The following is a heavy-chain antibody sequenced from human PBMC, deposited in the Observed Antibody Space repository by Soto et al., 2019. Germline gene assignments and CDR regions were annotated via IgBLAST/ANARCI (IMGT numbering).Heavy chain of an antibody. D-gene: IGHD3-3*01. CDR3: ARSPFPYDFWSGYNYFDY. Sequence: GGSLRLSCAASGFTFSSYSMNWVRQAPGKGLEWVSSISSSSSYIYYADSVKGRFTISRDNAKNSLYLQMNSLRAEDTAVYYCARSPFPYDFWSGYNYFDYWGQGTLVTVSS. CDR2: ISSSSSYI. CDR1: GFTFSSYS. J-gene: IGHJ4*02. V-gene: IGHV3-21*01.